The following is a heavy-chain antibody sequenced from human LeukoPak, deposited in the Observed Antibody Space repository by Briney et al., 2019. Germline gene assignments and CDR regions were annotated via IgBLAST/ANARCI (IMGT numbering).Heavy chain of an antibody. CDR1: GFTFSSYG. D-gene: IGHD6-19*01. CDR3: ANFYSGCGY. Sequence: PGGSLRLSCAASGFTFSSYGMHWVRQAPGKGLEWVAVISYDGSNKYFADSVKGRFTISRDNSKNTLYLQMNSLRAEDTAVYYCANFYSGCGYWGQGTLVTVSS. V-gene: IGHV3-30*18. CDR2: ISYDGSNK. J-gene: IGHJ4*02.